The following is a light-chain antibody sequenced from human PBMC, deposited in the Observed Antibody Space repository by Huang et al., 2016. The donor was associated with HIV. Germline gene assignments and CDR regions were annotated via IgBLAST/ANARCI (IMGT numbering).Light chain of an antibody. CDR1: QNVNNN. CDR3: QHYNNWPPRYT. J-gene: IGKJ2*01. Sequence: EVVMTQSPATLSVSPGERVALSCRASQNVNNNLAWYQRKPGQAPRLLIYDASTRATKIPARFSGSGSGTEFTLAISSLQSEDFAVYYCQHYNNWPPRYTFGQGTKLEI. V-gene: IGKV3-15*01. CDR2: DAS.